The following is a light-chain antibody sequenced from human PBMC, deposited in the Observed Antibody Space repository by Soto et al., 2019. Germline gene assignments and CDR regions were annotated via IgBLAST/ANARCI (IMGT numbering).Light chain of an antibody. J-gene: IGKJ1*01. V-gene: IGKV3-15*01. Sequence: RVLTQSVSTPSASHGERATLSCRASQSVRSNLAWYQQKPGQAPRLLIYGASTRATGIPARFSGSGSGTEFTLSIGSLQSEDFAVYYCQQYNDWPPTFGQGTKVDIK. CDR3: QQYNDWPPT. CDR1: QSVRSN. CDR2: GAS.